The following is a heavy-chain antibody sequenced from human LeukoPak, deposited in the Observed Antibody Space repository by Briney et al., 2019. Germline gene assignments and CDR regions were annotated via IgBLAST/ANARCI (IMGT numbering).Heavy chain of an antibody. Sequence: SQTLSLTCTVSGGSISSGSYYWSWIRQPAGKGLEWIGRIYTSGSTNHNPSLKSRVTISVDTSKNQFSLKLSSVTAADTAVYYCARAGRLVRAFDYWGQGTLVTVSS. J-gene: IGHJ4*02. D-gene: IGHD3-9*01. V-gene: IGHV4-61*02. CDR1: GGSISSGSYY. CDR2: IYTSGST. CDR3: ARAGRLVRAFDY.